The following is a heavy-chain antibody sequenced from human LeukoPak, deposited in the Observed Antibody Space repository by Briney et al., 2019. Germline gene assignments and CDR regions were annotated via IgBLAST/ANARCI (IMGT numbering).Heavy chain of an antibody. Sequence: SETLSLTCTVSGGSISSSSYYWGWIRQPPGKGLEWIGSTYYSGSTYYNPSLKSRVTISVDTSKNQFSLKLSSVTAADTAVYYCARAGYVRAFDYWGQGTLVTVSS. D-gene: IGHD3-16*01. J-gene: IGHJ4*02. CDR2: TYYSGST. CDR1: GGSISSSSYY. V-gene: IGHV4-39*07. CDR3: ARAGYVRAFDY.